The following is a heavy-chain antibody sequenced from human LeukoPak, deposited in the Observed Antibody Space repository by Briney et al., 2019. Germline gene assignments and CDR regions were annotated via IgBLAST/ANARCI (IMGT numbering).Heavy chain of an antibody. CDR1: GFTFSSYS. CDR2: ISSSSSYI. Sequence: PGGSLRLSCAASGFTFSSYSMNWVRQAPGKGLEWVSSISSSSSYIYYADSVKGRFTISRDNAKNSLYLQMNSLRAEDTAVYYCARVFVIAGSYWYFDLWGRGTLVTVSS. CDR3: ARVFVIAGSYWYFDL. V-gene: IGHV3-21*01. J-gene: IGHJ2*01. D-gene: IGHD3-10*01.